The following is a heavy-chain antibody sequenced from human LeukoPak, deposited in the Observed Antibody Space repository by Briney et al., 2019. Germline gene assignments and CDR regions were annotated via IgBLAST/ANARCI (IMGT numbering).Heavy chain of an antibody. CDR1: GFTFSSFA. CDR3: AKVRGSGDYFPGS. D-gene: IGHD1-26*01. Sequence: GGSLRLPCAASGFTFSSFAMSWVRQAPGKGLEWASAISARGDSTYSPDSVKGRFTISRDNSKNTVYLQMNSLRADDTAVYYCAKVRGSGDYFPGSWGPGTLVTVSS. CDR2: ISARGDST. V-gene: IGHV3-23*01. J-gene: IGHJ4*02.